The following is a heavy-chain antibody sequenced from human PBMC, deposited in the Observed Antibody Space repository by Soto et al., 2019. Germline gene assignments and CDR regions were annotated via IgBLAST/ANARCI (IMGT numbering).Heavy chain of an antibody. J-gene: IGHJ4*02. D-gene: IGHD3-3*01. Sequence: ASVKVSCKVSGYTLTELSMHWVRQAPGKGLEWMGGIDAEDGETIYAQKFQGRVTMTTDTSTSTAYMELRSLRSDDTAVYYCARDSRFWSGYYRGFDYWGQGTLVTVSS. V-gene: IGHV1-24*01. CDR2: IDAEDGET. CDR3: ARDSRFWSGYYRGFDY. CDR1: GYTLTELS.